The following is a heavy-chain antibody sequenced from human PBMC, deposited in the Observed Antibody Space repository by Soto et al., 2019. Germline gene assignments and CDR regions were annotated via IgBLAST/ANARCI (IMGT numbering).Heavy chain of an antibody. CDR1: GISVSTSDYY. V-gene: IGHV4-39*01. D-gene: IGHD2-15*01. CDR2: IYYSGST. Sequence: SETLSLTCTVSGISVSTSDYYWGWVLQPPGKGLDWIGNIYYSGSTFYNPSLRSRVTLSVDTSKNQFSLRLNSVTAADTAVYFCAGFVVPASRNSDFDYWGQGTLVTVSS. CDR3: AGFVVPASRNSDFDY. J-gene: IGHJ4*02.